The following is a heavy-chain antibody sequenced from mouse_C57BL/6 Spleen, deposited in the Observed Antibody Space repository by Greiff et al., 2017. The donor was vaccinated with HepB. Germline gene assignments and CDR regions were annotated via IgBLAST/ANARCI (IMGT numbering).Heavy chain of an antibody. CDR2: IHPNSGST. J-gene: IGHJ3*01. D-gene: IGHD1-1*01. V-gene: IGHV1-64*01. Sequence: VQLQQSGAELVKPGASVKLSCKASGYTFTSYWMHWVKQRPGQGLEWIGMIHPNSGSTNYNEKFKSKATLTVDKSSSTAYMQLSSLTSEDSAVYYCAKKSSYWFAYWGQGTLVTVSA. CDR3: AKKSSYWFAY. CDR1: GYTFTSYW.